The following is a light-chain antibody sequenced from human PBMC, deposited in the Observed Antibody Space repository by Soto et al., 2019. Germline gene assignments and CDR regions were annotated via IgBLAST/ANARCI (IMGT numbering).Light chain of an antibody. J-gene: IGLJ2*01. V-gene: IGLV2-23*01. Sequence: QSALTQPASVSGSPGQSITISCTGTIGDVGSYNLVSWYQQNPGRAPKLMIYEGSQRPSGVSNRFSGSKSGNTASLTISGLQAEDEADYYCCSYAGSSTVVFGGGTKLTVL. CDR1: IGDVGSYNL. CDR3: CSYAGSSTVV. CDR2: EGS.